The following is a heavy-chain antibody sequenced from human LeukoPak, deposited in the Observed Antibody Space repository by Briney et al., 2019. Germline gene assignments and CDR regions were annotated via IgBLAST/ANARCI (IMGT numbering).Heavy chain of an antibody. Sequence: GASVKVSCKASGYTFTSYGISWVRQAPGQGLEWMGWISAYNGNTNYAQKLQGRVTMTTDTSTSTAYMELRSLRSDDTAVYYCARGLVVPAAMYYFDCWGQGTLVTVSS. J-gene: IGHJ4*02. CDR3: ARGLVVPAAMYYFDC. CDR1: GYTFTSYG. CDR2: ISAYNGNT. D-gene: IGHD2-2*01. V-gene: IGHV1-18*01.